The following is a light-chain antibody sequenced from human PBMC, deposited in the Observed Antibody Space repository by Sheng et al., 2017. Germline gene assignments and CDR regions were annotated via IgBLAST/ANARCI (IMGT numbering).Light chain of an antibody. CDR1: NSDVSIYKY. CDR2: DVS. V-gene: IGLV2-14*03. J-gene: IGLJ3*02. CDR3: SSFRSTNSWV. Sequence: QSALTQPASVSGSPGQSITISCTGINSDVSIYKYVSWYQHFPGKAPKFIIYDVSYRPSGVSNRFSGSKSGNTASLTISGLQAEDEADYYCSSFRSTNSWVFGGGTKLTVI.